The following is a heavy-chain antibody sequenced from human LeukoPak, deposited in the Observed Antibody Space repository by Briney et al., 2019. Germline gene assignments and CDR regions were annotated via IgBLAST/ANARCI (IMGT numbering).Heavy chain of an antibody. V-gene: IGHV3-48*04. D-gene: IGHD2-15*01. CDR3: LTSTRSHRFDY. CDR1: GFTFSTYS. CDR2: ISSSSSAI. J-gene: IGHJ4*02. Sequence: GGSLRLSCAASGFTFSTYSMSWFRQAPGRGLEWVSYISSSSSAIYYADSVKGRFTISRDNVKNSVYMQMNSLRAEDTAVYYCLTSTRSHRFDYWGQGTLVTVSS.